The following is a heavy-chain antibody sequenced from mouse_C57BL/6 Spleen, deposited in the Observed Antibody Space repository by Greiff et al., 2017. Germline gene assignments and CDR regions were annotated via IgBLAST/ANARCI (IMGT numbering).Heavy chain of an antibody. CDR2: IDPSDSYT. CDR1: GYTFTSYW. V-gene: IGHV1-50*01. J-gene: IGHJ1*03. Sequence: VQLQQPGAELVKPGASVKLSCKASGYTFTSYWMQWVKQRPGQGLEWIGEIDPSDSYTNYNQKFKGKATLTVDTSSSTAYMQLSSLTSEDSAVYYCAGPHWYFDVWGTGTTVTVSS. CDR3: AGPHWYFDV.